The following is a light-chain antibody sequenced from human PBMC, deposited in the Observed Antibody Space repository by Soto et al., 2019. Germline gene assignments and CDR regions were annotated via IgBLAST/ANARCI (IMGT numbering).Light chain of an antibody. CDR1: QSISSSF. CDR2: GAS. J-gene: IGKJ1*01. V-gene: IGKV3-20*01. Sequence: EIVLTQSPATLSLSPGERATLSCRASQSISSSFLAWYQQKPGQAPRLLIYGASSRATGIPDRFSGSGSGTDFTLTTSRLEPEDFAVYHCQQYDTSPWTFGQGTKVDIK. CDR3: QQYDTSPWT.